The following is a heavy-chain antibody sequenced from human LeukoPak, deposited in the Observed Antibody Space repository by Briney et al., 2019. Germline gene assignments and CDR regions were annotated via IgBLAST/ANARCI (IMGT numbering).Heavy chain of an antibody. V-gene: IGHV3-74*01. CDR2: VNGDGSTT. D-gene: IGHD3-16*01. Sequence: GGSLRLSCAASGFTFNKYWMHWVRQVPGKGLVWVSRVNGDGSTTTYADSVKGRFTISRDNAKNTVYLQMDSLRAEDTAVYYCTRPQHGDLYAFDIWGQGTMVTVSS. CDR1: GFTFNKYW. CDR3: TRPQHGDLYAFDI. J-gene: IGHJ3*02.